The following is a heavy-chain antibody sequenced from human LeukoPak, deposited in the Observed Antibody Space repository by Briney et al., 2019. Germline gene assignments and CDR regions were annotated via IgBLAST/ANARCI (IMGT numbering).Heavy chain of an antibody. V-gene: IGHV4-59*12. CDR3: ARVTGTTYAFDI. J-gene: IGHJ3*02. Sequence: SETLSLTCTVSGGSISSYYWSWIRQPPGKGLEWIGYIYYSGSTNYNPSLKSRVTISVDRSKNQFSLKLSSVTAADTAVYYCARVTGTTYAFDIWGQGTMVTVSS. D-gene: IGHD1-7*01. CDR1: GGSISSYY. CDR2: IYYSGST.